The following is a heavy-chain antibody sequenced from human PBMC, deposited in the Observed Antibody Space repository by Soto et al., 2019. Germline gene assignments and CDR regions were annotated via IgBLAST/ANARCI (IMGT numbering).Heavy chain of an antibody. Sequence: QVQLQESGPGLVKPSGTLSLTCAVSGASISSSNWWSWVRQPPGKGLEWIGEIYYSGSTNYNPSLESRVTISVDKSRNQFSLKLSSVTAADTAVYYCARRWGEGRVDYWGQGTLVTVSS. V-gene: IGHV4-4*02. CDR3: ARRWGEGRVDY. CDR2: IYYSGST. CDR1: GASISSSNW. J-gene: IGHJ4*02. D-gene: IGHD3-10*01.